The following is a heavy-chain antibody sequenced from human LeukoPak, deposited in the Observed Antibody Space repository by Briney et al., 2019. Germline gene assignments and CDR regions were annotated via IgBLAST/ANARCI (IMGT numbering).Heavy chain of an antibody. J-gene: IGHJ4*02. CDR2: ISGDCGCT. D-gene: IGHD4-17*01. CDR1: GFTLDDYA. V-gene: IGHV3-43*02. Sequence: GGSLRLSCAASGFTLDDYAMHWVRHAPGKGLEWVSLISGDCGCTYFSSSVKGRFTISRDNSKNSLYLQMNSLRTEDTALYYCAKDWNDYCDRDGRVVDYWGQGTLVTVSS. CDR3: AKDWNDYCDRDGRVVDY.